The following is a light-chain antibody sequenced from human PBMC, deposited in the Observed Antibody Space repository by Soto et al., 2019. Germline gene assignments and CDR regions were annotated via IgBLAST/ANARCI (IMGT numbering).Light chain of an antibody. Sequence: EIVLTQSPATVSLSPGERVTLSCRASQSVSSYLAWYQQKPGQAPRLLIYDTSDRATGVPARFSGSGSGTDFTLTISSLEPEDFACYYCPQRSTVPLFTFGQGTKLEIK. J-gene: IGKJ2*01. CDR1: QSVSSY. V-gene: IGKV3-11*01. CDR2: DTS. CDR3: PQRSTVPLFT.